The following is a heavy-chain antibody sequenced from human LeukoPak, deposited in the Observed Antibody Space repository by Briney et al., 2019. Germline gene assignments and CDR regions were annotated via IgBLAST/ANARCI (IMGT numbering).Heavy chain of an antibody. D-gene: IGHD2-2*01. Sequence: SVKVSCKASGGTFSSYAISWVRQAPGQGLEWMGGIIPIFGTANYAQKFQGRVTITADKSTSTAYMGLSSLRSEDTAVYYCARGLGIVVVPAAPLSYYYYGMDVWGKGTTVTVSS. CDR3: ARGLGIVVVPAAPLSYYYYGMDV. CDR2: IIPIFGTA. V-gene: IGHV1-69*06. J-gene: IGHJ6*04. CDR1: GGTFSSYA.